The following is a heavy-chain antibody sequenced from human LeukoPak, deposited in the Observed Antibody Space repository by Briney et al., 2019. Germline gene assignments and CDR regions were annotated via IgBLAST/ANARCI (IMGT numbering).Heavy chain of an antibody. J-gene: IGHJ4*02. CDR3: ARLYGSGSYPPSNFDY. CDR2: IYYSGST. CDR1: GGSISSSSYY. V-gene: IGHV4-39*01. Sequence: PSETLSLTCTVSGGSISSSSYYWGWIRQPPGKGLEWIGSIYYSGSTHYNPSLKSRVTIYVDTSKNQFSLKLTSVIAADTAVYYCARLYGSGSYPPSNFDYWGQGTLVTVSS. D-gene: IGHD3-10*01.